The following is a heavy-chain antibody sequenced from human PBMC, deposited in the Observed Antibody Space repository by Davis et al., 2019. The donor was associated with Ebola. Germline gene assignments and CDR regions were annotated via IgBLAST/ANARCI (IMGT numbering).Heavy chain of an antibody. CDR3: ARAVFHEVLDY. CDR2: VSHSEREK. J-gene: IGHJ4*02. Sequence: GESLKISCAASGFTFRNYAMHWVRQAPGKGPEWVAVVSHSEREKFYADSVKGRFTISRDNSENTLYLQMNSLTADDTAVYYCARAVFHEVLDYWGQGTPVTVS. CDR1: GFTFRNYA. D-gene: IGHD3-3*01. V-gene: IGHV3-30*04.